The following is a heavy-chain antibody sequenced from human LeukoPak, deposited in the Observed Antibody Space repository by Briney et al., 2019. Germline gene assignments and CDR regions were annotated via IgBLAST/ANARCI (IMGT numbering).Heavy chain of an antibody. V-gene: IGHV3-53*01. J-gene: IGHJ4*02. CDR2: IYSGGST. D-gene: IGHD2-2*01. CDR3: ASLGSCSSTSCREY. Sequence: SGGSLRLSCAASGFTVSSNYMSWVRQAPGKGLEWVSVIYSGGSTYYADSVKGRFTISRDNSKNTLYLQMNSLRAEDTAVYYCASLGSCSSTSCREYWGQGTLVTVSS. CDR1: GFTVSSNY.